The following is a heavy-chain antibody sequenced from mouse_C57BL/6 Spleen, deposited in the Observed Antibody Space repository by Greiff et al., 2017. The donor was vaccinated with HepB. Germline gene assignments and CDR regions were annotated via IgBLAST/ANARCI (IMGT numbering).Heavy chain of an antibody. Sequence: QVQLQQSGAELVRPGASVTLSCKASGYTFTDYEMHWVKQTPVHGLEWIGAIDPETGGTAYNQKFKGKAILTADKSSSTAYMELRSLTSEDSAVYYCTRSSSGYGYYAMDYWGQGTSVTVSS. V-gene: IGHV1-15*01. CDR1: GYTFTDYE. CDR3: TRSSSGYGYYAMDY. D-gene: IGHD3-2*02. CDR2: IDPETGGT. J-gene: IGHJ4*01.